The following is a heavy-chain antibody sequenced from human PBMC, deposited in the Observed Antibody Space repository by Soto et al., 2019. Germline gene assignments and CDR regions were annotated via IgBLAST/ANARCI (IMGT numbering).Heavy chain of an antibody. V-gene: IGHV4-59*01. CDR3: ARDYYGSGSYYKVPDYNWFDP. CDR1: GGSISSYY. Sequence: PSETLSLTCTVSGGSISSYYWSWIRQPPGKGLEWIGYIYYSGSTNYNPSLKSRVTISVDTSKNQFSLKLSSVTAADTAVYYCARDYYGSGSYYKVPDYNWFDPWGQGTLVTVS. D-gene: IGHD3-10*01. J-gene: IGHJ5*02. CDR2: IYYSGST.